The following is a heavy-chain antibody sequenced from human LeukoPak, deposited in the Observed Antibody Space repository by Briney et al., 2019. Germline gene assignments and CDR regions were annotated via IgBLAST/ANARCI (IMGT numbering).Heavy chain of an antibody. CDR1: GYTFTSYG. Sequence: ASVKVSCKASGYTFTSYGISWVRQAPGQELERMGWISAYNGNTNYAQKLQGRVTMTTDTSTSTAYMELRSLRSDDTAVYYCARIPTGGFLEWSYYYYYGMDVWGQGTTVTVSS. D-gene: IGHD3-3*01. V-gene: IGHV1-18*01. CDR3: ARIPTGGFLEWSYYYYYGMDV. CDR2: ISAYNGNT. J-gene: IGHJ6*02.